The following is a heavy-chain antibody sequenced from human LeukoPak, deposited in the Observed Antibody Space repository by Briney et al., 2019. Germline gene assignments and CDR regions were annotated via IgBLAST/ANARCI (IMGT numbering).Heavy chain of an antibody. V-gene: IGHV3-30*18. J-gene: IGHJ4*02. Sequence: GGSLRLSCAASGFTFSSYGMHWVRQAPGKGLEWVAVISYDGSNKYYADSVKGRFAISRDNSKNTLYLQMNSLRAEDTAVYYCAKDAGRGPLYYFDYWGQGTLVTVSS. D-gene: IGHD1-26*01. CDR1: GFTFSSYG. CDR3: AKDAGRGPLYYFDY. CDR2: ISYDGSNK.